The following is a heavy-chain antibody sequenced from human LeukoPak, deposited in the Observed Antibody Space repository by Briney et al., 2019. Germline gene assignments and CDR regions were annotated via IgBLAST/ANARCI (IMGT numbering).Heavy chain of an antibody. CDR1: GFTFSSYG. J-gene: IGHJ4*02. V-gene: IGHV3-30*18. Sequence: GGSLRLSCAASGFTFSSYGMHWVRQAPGKGLEWVAVMSYDGSNKYYADSVKGRFTISRDNSKNTLYLQMNSLRAEDTAVYYCSKDARYWGQGTLVTVSS. CDR3: SKDARY. CDR2: MSYDGSNK.